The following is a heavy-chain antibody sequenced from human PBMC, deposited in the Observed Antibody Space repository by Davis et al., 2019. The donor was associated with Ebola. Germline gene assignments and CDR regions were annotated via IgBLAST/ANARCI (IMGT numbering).Heavy chain of an antibody. V-gene: IGHV3-30-3*01. J-gene: IGHJ6*02. CDR3: ARDPYSSSREDYYYGMDV. CDR1: GFTFSSYA. D-gene: IGHD6-13*01. Sequence: PGGSLRLSCAASGFTFSSYAMHWVRPAPGKGLEWVAVISYDGSNKYYADSVKGRFTISRDNSKNTLYLQMNSLRAEDTAVYYCARDPYSSSREDYYYGMDVWGQGTTVTVSS. CDR2: ISYDGSNK.